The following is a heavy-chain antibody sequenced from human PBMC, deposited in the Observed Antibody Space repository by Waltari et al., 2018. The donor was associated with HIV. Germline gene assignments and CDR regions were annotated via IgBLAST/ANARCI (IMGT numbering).Heavy chain of an antibody. V-gene: IGHV1-69*04. Sequence: QVQLVQSGAEVTQPGSSVKVSCKASGGTSSSYHLTRVRQAPGQGLEWMGRIIPILGIANYAQKFQGRVTITADKSTSTAYMELSSLRSEDTAVYYCARDPRSVGDAFDIWGQGTMVTVSS. CDR3: ARDPRSVGDAFDI. D-gene: IGHD1-26*01. CDR1: GGTSSSYH. J-gene: IGHJ3*02. CDR2: IIPILGIA.